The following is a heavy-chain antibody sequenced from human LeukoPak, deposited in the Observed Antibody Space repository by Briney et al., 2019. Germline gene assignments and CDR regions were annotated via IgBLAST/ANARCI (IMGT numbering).Heavy chain of an antibody. J-gene: IGHJ4*02. CDR1: GYTFTSYD. Sequence: ASVKVSCKASGYTFTSYDINWVRQATGQGLEWMGWMNPNSGNTGYAQKFQGRVTITADKSTSTAYMELSSLRSEDTAVYYCVEVSQDYWGQGTLVTVSS. CDR3: VEVSQDY. D-gene: IGHD2/OR15-2a*01. V-gene: IGHV1-8*01. CDR2: MNPNSGNT.